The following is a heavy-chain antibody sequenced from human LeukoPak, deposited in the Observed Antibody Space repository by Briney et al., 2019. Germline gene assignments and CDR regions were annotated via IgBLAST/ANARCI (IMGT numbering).Heavy chain of an antibody. Sequence: GGSLRPSCAASGFTFSSYGMHWVRQAPGKGLEWVAFIRFDGNNKYYADSVKGRFTISRDNSKNTLYLQMNSLRAEDTAVYSCARDTLYDSSWYGYFHYWGQGTLVTVSS. J-gene: IGHJ4*02. CDR3: ARDTLYDSSWYGYFHY. CDR2: IRFDGNNK. D-gene: IGHD6-13*01. CDR1: GFTFSSYG. V-gene: IGHV3-30*02.